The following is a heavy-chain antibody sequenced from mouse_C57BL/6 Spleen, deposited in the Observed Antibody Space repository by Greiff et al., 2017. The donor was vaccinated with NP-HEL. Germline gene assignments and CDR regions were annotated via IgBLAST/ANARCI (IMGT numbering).Heavy chain of an antibody. Sequence: VQLQQSGPELVKPGASVKISCKASGYSFTGYYMNWVKQSPEKSLEWIGEINPSTGGTTYNQKFKAKATLTVDKSSSTAYMQLKSLTSEDSAVYYCARSPIYYDSKDYWGQGTTLTVSS. CDR3: ARSPIYYDSKDY. V-gene: IGHV1-42*01. CDR2: INPSTGGT. D-gene: IGHD2-4*01. CDR1: GYSFTGYY. J-gene: IGHJ2*01.